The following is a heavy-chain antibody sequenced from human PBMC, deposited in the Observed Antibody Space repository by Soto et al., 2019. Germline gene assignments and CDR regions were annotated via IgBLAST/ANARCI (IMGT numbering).Heavy chain of an antibody. J-gene: IGHJ4*02. CDR3: ARHNYGPGSTYFEY. V-gene: IGHV4-59*08. Sequence: SETLSLTCTVSGGSISSYYWSWIRQPPGKGLEWIGYIYYSGSTNYNPSLKSRVTISVDTSKNQFSLKLNSMTAADTAVYYCARHNYGPGSTYFEYWGPRTLVSVPS. CDR2: IYYSGST. D-gene: IGHD3-10*01. CDR1: GGSISSYY.